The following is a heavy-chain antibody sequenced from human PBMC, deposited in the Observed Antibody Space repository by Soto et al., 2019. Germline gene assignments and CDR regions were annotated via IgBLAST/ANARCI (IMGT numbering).Heavy chain of an antibody. J-gene: IGHJ6*02. CDR2: FDPEDGET. V-gene: IGHV1-24*01. Sequence: EASVKVSCKVSGYTLTELSMHWVRQAPGKGLEWMGGFDPEDGETIYAQKFQGRVTMTEDTSTDTAYMELSSLRSEDTAVYYCAGSRVVSPEYYYGMDVWGQGTTVTVSS. CDR1: GYTLTELS. CDR3: AGSRVVSPEYYYGMDV. D-gene: IGHD3-3*01.